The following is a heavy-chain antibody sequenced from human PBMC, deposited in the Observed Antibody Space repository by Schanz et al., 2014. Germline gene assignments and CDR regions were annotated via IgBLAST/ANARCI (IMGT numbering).Heavy chain of an antibody. D-gene: IGHD3-3*01. CDR3: ARVGGTYYDFWSGVPPTVMHDGFDI. J-gene: IGHJ3*02. CDR2: IKHDGSEK. Sequence: EVQLVESGGGLVQPGGSLRLSCAASGFAFDTYWRSWVRQAPGKGLEWVANIKHDGSEKYYVDSVKGRFTISRDNAKNSMYLEMNSLRAEDTAVFYCARVGGTYYDFWSGVPPTVMHDGFDIWGQGTMVSVS. V-gene: IGHV3-7*01. CDR1: GFAFDTYW.